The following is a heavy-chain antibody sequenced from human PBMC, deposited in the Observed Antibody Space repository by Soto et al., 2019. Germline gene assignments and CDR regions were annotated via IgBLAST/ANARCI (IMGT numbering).Heavy chain of an antibody. J-gene: IGHJ4*02. CDR3: ERALEGFDY. CDR1: GYTFTSYY. V-gene: IGHV1-46*01. Sequence: QVQLVQSGAEVKKPGASVKVSCKASGYTFTSYYMHWVRQAPGQGLEWMGIINPSGGSTSYAQKFQGRVTMSRDTSTSTVYMELSSVRSEDTAVYYCERALEGFDYWGQVTRVTVCS. CDR2: INPSGGST.